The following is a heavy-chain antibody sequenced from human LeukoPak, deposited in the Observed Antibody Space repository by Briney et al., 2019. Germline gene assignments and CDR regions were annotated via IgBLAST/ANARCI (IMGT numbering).Heavy chain of an antibody. Sequence: GESLKISCKGSGYSFTTYWIGWARQMPGKGLEWMGIIYPGDSDTRYSPPFQGQVTISADKSISTAYLQWSSLKASDTAIYYCARNSYYDSSGYYENFDYWGQGTLVTVPS. J-gene: IGHJ4*02. CDR2: IYPGDSDT. D-gene: IGHD3-22*01. V-gene: IGHV5-51*01. CDR1: GYSFTTYW. CDR3: ARNSYYDSSGYYENFDY.